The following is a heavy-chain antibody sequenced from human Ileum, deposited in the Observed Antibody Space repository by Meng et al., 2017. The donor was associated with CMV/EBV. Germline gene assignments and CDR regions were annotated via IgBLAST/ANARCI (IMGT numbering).Heavy chain of an antibody. V-gene: IGHV3-74*01. Sequence: GESLKISCAASGFTFNSYWMHWVRQAPGKGLVWVSRINRDGTSTTYADSVKGRFTLSRDNAKSTLYLQLNSLRAEDTAVYYCARGGASDYYYYGLDVWGQGTTVTVSS. CDR2: INRDGTST. J-gene: IGHJ6*02. CDR1: GFTFNSYW. D-gene: IGHD1-26*01. CDR3: ARGGASDYYYYGLDV.